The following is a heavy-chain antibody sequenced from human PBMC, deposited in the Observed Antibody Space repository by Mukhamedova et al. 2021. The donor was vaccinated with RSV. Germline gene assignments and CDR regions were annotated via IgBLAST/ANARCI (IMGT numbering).Heavy chain of an antibody. CDR3: AKDEKVTGVTPTAFAI. D-gene: IGHD4-23*01. CDR2: ISGSGDST. V-gene: IGHV3-23*01. J-gene: IGHJ3*02. Sequence: GKGLEWVSTISGSGDSTYYADAVQGRFTISRDNSRNTLYLHMNGLRADDTADYYCAKDEKVTGVTPTAFAIWGQGTKVTVPS.